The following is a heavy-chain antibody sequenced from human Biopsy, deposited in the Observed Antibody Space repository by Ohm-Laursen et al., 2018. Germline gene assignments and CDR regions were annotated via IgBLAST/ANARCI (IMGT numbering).Heavy chain of an antibody. V-gene: IGHV1-69*13. D-gene: IGHD4-17*01. CDR3: ARLAQIYGDSPFDP. CDR2: IIPLFGAP. Sequence: SVKVSCKASGGTFSSYIFAWVRQAPGQGLEWMGGIIPLFGAPNYAQKFQGRLTITADESKSTTYMELSSLRSEDTAVYYCARLAQIYGDSPFDPWGQGTLVTVSS. CDR1: GGTFSSYI. J-gene: IGHJ5*02.